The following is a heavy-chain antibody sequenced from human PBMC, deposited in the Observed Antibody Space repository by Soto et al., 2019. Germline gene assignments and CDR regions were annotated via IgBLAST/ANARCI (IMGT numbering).Heavy chain of an antibody. V-gene: IGHV3-33*08. D-gene: IGHD2-8*02. Sequence: GGSLRLSCAASGFPFSRDGMGWVRQAPGKGLEWVALIWDNGIRTSYTDSVKGRFTISRDTSKNMLYLQMNSLGAEDTAVYYCARGLNYWSLLIDHWGQGTLVTVSS. CDR2: IWDNGIRT. J-gene: IGHJ4*02. CDR1: GFPFSRDG. CDR3: ARGLNYWSLLIDH.